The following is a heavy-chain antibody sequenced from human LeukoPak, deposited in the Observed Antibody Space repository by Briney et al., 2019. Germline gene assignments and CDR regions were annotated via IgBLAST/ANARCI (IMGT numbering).Heavy chain of an antibody. CDR1: GFTFNNYA. J-gene: IGHJ4*02. CDR2: ISGSGAST. D-gene: IGHD4-23*01. V-gene: IGHV3-23*01. CDR3: ASAVGGASDVH. Sequence: GGSLRLSRAASGFTFNNYAMSWGRQAPGKGLEWVSAISGSGASTYYADSVKGRFTISRDNSKNTLYVQMNGLRPEDSAVEYCASAVGGASDVHWGQGTLAPVSS.